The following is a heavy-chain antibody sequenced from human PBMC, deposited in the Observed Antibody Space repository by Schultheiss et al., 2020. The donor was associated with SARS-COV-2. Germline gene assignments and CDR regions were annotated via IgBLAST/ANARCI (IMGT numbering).Heavy chain of an antibody. CDR2: IYYSGST. Sequence: SETLSLTCTVSGGSISSSSYYWGWIRQPPGKGLEWIGYIYYSGSTYYNPSLKSRVTISVDTSKNQFSLKLSSVTAADTAVYYCARAKYYDFWSGYYPYYYYYMDVWGKGTTVTVSS. J-gene: IGHJ6*03. V-gene: IGHV4-39*07. CDR3: ARAKYYDFWSGYYPYYYYYMDV. CDR1: GGSISSSSYY. D-gene: IGHD3-3*01.